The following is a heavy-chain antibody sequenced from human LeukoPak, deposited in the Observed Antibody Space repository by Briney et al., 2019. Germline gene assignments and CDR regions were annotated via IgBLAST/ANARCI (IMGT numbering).Heavy chain of an antibody. J-gene: IGHJ4*02. D-gene: IGHD3-9*01. V-gene: IGHV4-39*01. Sequence: PSETLSLTCTVSGGSISSSSYYWGWIRQPPGKGQEWIGSIYYSGSTYYNPSLKSRVTISVDTSKNQFSLKLSSVTAADTAVYYCARLWGYYDILTGPYFDYWGQGTLVTVSS. CDR3: ARLWGYYDILTGPYFDY. CDR2: IYYSGST. CDR1: GGSISSSSYY.